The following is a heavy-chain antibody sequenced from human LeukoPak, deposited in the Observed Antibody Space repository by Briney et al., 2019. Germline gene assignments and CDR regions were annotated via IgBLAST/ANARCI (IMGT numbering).Heavy chain of an antibody. CDR1: GLNFDDSA. J-gene: IGHJ4*02. CDR2: ISADGGST. CDR3: AKDSGKFDY. Sequence: GGSLRLSCVASGLNFDDSAMHWVRQAPGKGLEWVSLISADGGSTFSADSVKGRFSISRDNSKNSLYLQMNSLRSEDTAMYYCAKDSGKFDYWGQGTLVAVSS. V-gene: IGHV3-43*02.